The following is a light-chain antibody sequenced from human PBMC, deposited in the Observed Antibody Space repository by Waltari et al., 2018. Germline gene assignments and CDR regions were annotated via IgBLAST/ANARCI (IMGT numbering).Light chain of an antibody. V-gene: IGLV2-8*01. Sequence: QSALTQPPSASGSPGQSVTISCTGTSSDVGRYNYVPWYQQHPGKGPKLLLSGVTKRPSGVPERFSGSNSGNTASLTFTGLQAEDEADYYCSSYAGRNELVFGGETKLTVL. J-gene: IGLJ3*02. CDR1: SSDVGRYNY. CDR2: GVT. CDR3: SSYAGRNELV.